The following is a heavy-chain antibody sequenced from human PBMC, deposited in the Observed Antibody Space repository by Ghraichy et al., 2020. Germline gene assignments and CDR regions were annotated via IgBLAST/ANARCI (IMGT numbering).Heavy chain of an antibody. V-gene: IGHV4-34*01. CDR3: ARGRRDSSGYYYVPRPPFDY. Sequence: SETLSLTCAVYGGSFSGYYWSWIRQPPGKGLEWIGEINHSGSTNYNPSLKSRVTISVDTSKNQFSLKLSSVTAADTAVYYCARGRRDSSGYYYVPRPPFDYWGQGTLVTVSS. CDR2: INHSGST. CDR1: GGSFSGYY. D-gene: IGHD3-22*01. J-gene: IGHJ4*02.